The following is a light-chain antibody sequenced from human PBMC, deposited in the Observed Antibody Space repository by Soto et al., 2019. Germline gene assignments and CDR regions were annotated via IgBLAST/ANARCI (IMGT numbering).Light chain of an antibody. V-gene: IGLV2-14*01. Sequence: QSALTQPASVSGSPGQSITISCTGTSSDVGAYNYVSWYQQYPGKAPKLMIFGVSNRPSGVSNRFSGSKSGNTASLTISGLQAEDEADYYCSSYTGPTYLFATGTKVTVL. J-gene: IGLJ1*01. CDR3: SSYTGPTYL. CDR1: SSDVGAYNY. CDR2: GVS.